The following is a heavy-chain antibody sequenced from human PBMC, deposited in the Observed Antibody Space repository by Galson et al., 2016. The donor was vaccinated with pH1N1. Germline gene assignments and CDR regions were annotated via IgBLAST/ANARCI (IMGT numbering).Heavy chain of an antibody. D-gene: IGHD3-10*01. V-gene: IGHV3-53*01. J-gene: IGHJ4*02. CDR1: GISVSSNY. CDR2: LYSGGDT. Sequence: SLRLSCAASGISVSSNYMNWVRQAPGKGLEWVSGLYSGGDTDYADSVKGRFTISRDISKNTLYLQMNSLRVEDAAVYYCARARGGRYWNYFDYWGQGALVTVSS. CDR3: ARARGGRYWNYFDY.